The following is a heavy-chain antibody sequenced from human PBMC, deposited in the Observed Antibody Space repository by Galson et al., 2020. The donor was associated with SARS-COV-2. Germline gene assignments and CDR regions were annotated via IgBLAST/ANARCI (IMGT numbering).Heavy chain of an antibody. Sequence: IRQHPGKGLEWIGYIFYSGFTYYNPSLSSRVTMSLDTSKNQFSLRLNSVTAADTAVYYCASGLGRDYWGQGTLVTVSS. J-gene: IGHJ4*02. CDR2: IFYSGFT. V-gene: IGHV4-31*02. CDR3: ASGLGRDY. D-gene: IGHD1-26*01.